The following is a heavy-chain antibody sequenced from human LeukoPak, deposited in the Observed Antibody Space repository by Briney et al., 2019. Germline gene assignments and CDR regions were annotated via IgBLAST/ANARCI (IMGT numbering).Heavy chain of an antibody. J-gene: IGHJ4*02. D-gene: IGHD3-10*01. V-gene: IGHV4-31*03. CDR2: IYYSGST. Sequence: SQTLSLTCTVSGGSISSGGYYWSWIRQHPGKALEWIGYIYYSGSTYYNPSLKSRVTISVDTSKNHFSLKLSSVTVADTAVYYCARVVRWFGELFIDYWGQGTLVTVSS. CDR3: ARVVRWFGELFIDY. CDR1: GGSISSGGYY.